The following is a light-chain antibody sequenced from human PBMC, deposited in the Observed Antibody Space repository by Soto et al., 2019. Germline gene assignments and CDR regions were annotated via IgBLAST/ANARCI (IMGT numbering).Light chain of an antibody. CDR3: QQYGSSPRT. CDR2: GAS. Sequence: EIVLTQSPGTVSLSPGERATLSCRASQSVRNNYLAWYQQKPGQAPRLLIYGASGRATGIPDRFSGSGSGTDFILTISRLEPEDFVVYYCQQYGSSPRTFGQGTKVEIK. V-gene: IGKV3-20*01. CDR1: QSVRNNY. J-gene: IGKJ1*01.